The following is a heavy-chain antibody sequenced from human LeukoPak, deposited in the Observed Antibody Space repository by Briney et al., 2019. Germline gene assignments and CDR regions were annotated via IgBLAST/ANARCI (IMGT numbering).Heavy chain of an antibody. V-gene: IGHV3-21*01. CDR2: ISSSSTYI. CDR1: GFTFSSYS. CDR3: ARAEYTYGPRGFDF. J-gene: IGHJ4*02. D-gene: IGHD6-6*01. Sequence: GGSLRLSCAASGFTFSSYSINWVRQAPGKGLEWVSSISSSSTYIYYADSVKGRFTISRDNAKNSLYLQMNSLTAEDTAVYYCARAEYTYGPRGFDFWGQGTLVTVSS.